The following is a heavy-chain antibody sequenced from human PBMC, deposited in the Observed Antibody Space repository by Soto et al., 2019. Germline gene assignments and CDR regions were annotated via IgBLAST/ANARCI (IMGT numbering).Heavy chain of an antibody. CDR2: VNEDGSEG. CDR3: ARDRIAARPHYYGMDV. V-gene: IGHV3-7*01. CDR1: GFTFSSYY. D-gene: IGHD6-6*01. J-gene: IGHJ6*02. Sequence: EVQLVESGGGLVQPGGSLRLSCAASGFTFSSYYMSWVRQAQGKGLEWVANVNEDGSEGYYVDSVKGRFTVSRDNAKNSLYLQMNSLRAEDTAVYYCARDRIAARPHYYGMDVWGQGTTVTVSS.